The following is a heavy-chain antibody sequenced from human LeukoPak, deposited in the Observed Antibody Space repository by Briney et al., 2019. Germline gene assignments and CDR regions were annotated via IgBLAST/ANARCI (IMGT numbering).Heavy chain of an antibody. CDR1: GGSISNYY. J-gene: IGHJ4*02. Sequence: SETLSLTCTVSGGSISNYYWSWIRQPAGKGLEWIGRIYTTGSTNYNPSLKSRVTISVDKSKNQFSLKLNSVTAADTAVYYCAREMAVADSGGLDCWGQGTLVTVSS. CDR3: AREMAVADSGGLDC. V-gene: IGHV4-4*07. CDR2: IYTTGST. D-gene: IGHD6-19*01.